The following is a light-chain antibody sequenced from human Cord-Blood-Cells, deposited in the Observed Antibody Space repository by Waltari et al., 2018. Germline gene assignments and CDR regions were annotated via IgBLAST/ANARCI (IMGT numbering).Light chain of an antibody. V-gene: IGKV1-8*01. CDR1: QGISSD. CDR2: AAS. CDR3: QQYYSYPRT. J-gene: IGKJ1*01. Sequence: IRMPQSSSPFSASTGDRVTITCRASQGISSDLAWYQQKPGKAPKLLIYAASTLQSGVPSRFSGSGSGTDFTLTISCLQSEDFATYYCQQYYSYPRTFGQGTKVEIK.